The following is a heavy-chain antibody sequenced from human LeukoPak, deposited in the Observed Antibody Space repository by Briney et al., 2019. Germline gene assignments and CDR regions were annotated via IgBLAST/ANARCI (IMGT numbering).Heavy chain of an antibody. CDR1: GFTFSDHY. CDR2: SRNKANSYTT. V-gene: IGHV3-72*01. J-gene: IGHJ6*03. Sequence: GGSLRLSCAASGFTFSDHYIDWVRQAPGKGLEWVGCSRNKANSYTTKYAASVKDRFTISRDDSKNSLYLQMNSLRAEDTAVYYCAKDRGHCTNGVCHNYYYMDVWGKGTTVTVSS. CDR3: AKDRGHCTNGVCHNYYYMDV. D-gene: IGHD2-8*01.